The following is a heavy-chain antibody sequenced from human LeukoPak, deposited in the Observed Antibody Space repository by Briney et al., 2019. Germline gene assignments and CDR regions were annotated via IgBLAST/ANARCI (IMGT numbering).Heavy chain of an antibody. D-gene: IGHD5-18*01. V-gene: IGHV4-61*02. CDR3: ATLGYSYGTDY. CDR1: GDSISSGNYY. Sequence: PSQTLSLTCTVSGDSISSGNYYWTWIRQPAGKGLEWIGRIYTSGSTNYNPSLKSRVTISVDTSKNQFSLKLSSVTAADTAVYYCATLGYSYGTDYWGQGTQVTVSS. CDR2: IYTSGST. J-gene: IGHJ4*02.